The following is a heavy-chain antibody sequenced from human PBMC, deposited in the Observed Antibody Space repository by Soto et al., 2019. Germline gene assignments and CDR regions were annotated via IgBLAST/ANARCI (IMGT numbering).Heavy chain of an antibody. CDR2: ISSSSSTI. CDR3: AREPGVVFYYGMDV. Sequence: GGSLRLSCAASGFTFSSYSMNWVRQAPGKGLEWVSYISSSSSTIYYADSVKGRFTISRDNAKNSLYLQMNSLRDEDTAVYYCAREPGVVFYYGMDVWGQGTTVTVSS. V-gene: IGHV3-48*02. CDR1: GFTFSSYS. J-gene: IGHJ6*02. D-gene: IGHD3-3*01.